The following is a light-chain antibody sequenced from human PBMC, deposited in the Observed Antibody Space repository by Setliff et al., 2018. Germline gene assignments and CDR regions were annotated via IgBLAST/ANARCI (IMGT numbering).Light chain of an antibody. CDR2: EVT. V-gene: IGLV2-8*01. Sequence: ALAQPPSASGSPGQSLTISCTGTSRDIGAYKFVSWYQQYPGKAPRLIIYEVTKRPSGVPDRFSGSKSGNTASLTVSGLQAEDEADYYCSSYAASYNPYVFGSGTKVTVL. CDR1: SRDIGAYKF. CDR3: SSYAASYNPYV. J-gene: IGLJ1*01.